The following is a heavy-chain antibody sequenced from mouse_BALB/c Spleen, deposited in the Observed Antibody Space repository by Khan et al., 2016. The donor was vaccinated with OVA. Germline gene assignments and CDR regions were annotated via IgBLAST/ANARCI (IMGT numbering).Heavy chain of an antibody. Sequence: QIQLVQSGAELAKPGASVKMSCKASGYTFTSYWMHWVKQRPGQGLEWIGYINPSTGYTEYNQRFKDKATLTAAKSSSTAYMQLSSLTSEESAVYYCANHGSSSAWLTYWGQGTLVTVSA. J-gene: IGHJ3*01. CDR3: ANHGSSSAWLTY. CDR1: GYTFTSYW. V-gene: IGHV1-7*01. D-gene: IGHD1-1*01. CDR2: INPSTGYT.